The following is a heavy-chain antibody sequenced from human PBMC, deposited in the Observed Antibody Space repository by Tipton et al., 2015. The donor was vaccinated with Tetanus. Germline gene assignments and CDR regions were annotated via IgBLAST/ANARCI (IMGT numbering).Heavy chain of an antibody. CDR2: LNHDGRT. J-gene: IGHJ4*02. Sequence: TLSLTCVVYGGSFGHYYWTWIRQPPGKGLEWIGELNHDGRTTYTSSLKSRVTILVDTSKKQFSLNLGSVTAADTAVYYCARVGLHVGAGTGQYYFDYWGRRTLVTVSS. CDR3: ARVGLHVGAGTGQYYFDY. CDR1: GGSFGHYY. V-gene: IGHV4-34*01. D-gene: IGHD6-19*01.